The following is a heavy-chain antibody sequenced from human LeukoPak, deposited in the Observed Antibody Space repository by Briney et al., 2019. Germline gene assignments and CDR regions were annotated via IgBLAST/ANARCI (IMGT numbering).Heavy chain of an antibody. Sequence: GGSLRLSCATSGFTFSDHYMTWIRQAPGKGLETVSYIYNGGDTIYYADSVRGRFTISRDNAESSLYLQMNSLRAEDTAVYYCAREYFYYYYIDVWGRGTTVTISS. D-gene: IGHD3-9*01. CDR1: GFTFSDHY. CDR3: AREYFYYYYIDV. V-gene: IGHV3-11*01. CDR2: IYNGGDTI. J-gene: IGHJ6*03.